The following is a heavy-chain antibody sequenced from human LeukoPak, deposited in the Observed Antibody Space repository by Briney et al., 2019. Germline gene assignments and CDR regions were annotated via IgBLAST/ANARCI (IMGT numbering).Heavy chain of an antibody. V-gene: IGHV4-34*01. CDR3: ARGRGLRYFDWLLSRWYAFDI. CDR2: INHSGST. CDR1: GGSFSGYY. D-gene: IGHD3-9*01. Sequence: SETLSLTCAVYGGSFSGYYWSWIRQPPGKGLEWLGEINHSGSTNYNLSLKSRVTISVDTSKNQFSLKLSSVTAADTAVYYCARGRGLRYFDWLLSRWYAFDIWGQGTMVTVSS. J-gene: IGHJ3*02.